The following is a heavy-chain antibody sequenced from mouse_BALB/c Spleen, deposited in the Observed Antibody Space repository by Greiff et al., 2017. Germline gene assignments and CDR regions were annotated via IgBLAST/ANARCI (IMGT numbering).Heavy chain of an antibody. CDR1: GFTFTDYY. CDR2: IRNKANGYTT. D-gene: IGHD4-1*01. Sequence: EVQVVESGGGLVQPGGSLRLSCATSGFTFTDYYMSWVRQPPGKALEWLGFIRNKANGYTTEYSASVKGRFTISRDNSQSILYLQMNTLRAEDSATYYCARETGYYAMDYWGQGTSVTVSS. J-gene: IGHJ4*01. CDR3: ARETGYYAMDY. V-gene: IGHV7-3*02.